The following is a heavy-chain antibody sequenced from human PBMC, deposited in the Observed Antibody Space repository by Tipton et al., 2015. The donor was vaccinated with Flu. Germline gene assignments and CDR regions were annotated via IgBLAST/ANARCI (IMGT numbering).Heavy chain of an antibody. V-gene: IGHV4-38-2*01. J-gene: IGHJ5*02. Sequence: LRLSCAVSGYSISSGYYWGWIRQPPGKGLEWIGSIYHSGSTYYNPSLKSRVTISVDTSKNQFSLKLSSVIAADTAVYYCSGSMITFGGVIVTPFDPWGQGTLVTVSS. D-gene: IGHD3-16*02. CDR2: IYHSGST. CDR1: GYSISSGYY. CDR3: SGSMITFGGVIVTPFDP.